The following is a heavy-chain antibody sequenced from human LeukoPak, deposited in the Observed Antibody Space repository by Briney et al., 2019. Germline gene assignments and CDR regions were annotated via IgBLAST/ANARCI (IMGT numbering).Heavy chain of an antibody. CDR3: ARGEEYYYDSSGYLDY. CDR1: GYTFSNYY. D-gene: IGHD3-22*01. J-gene: IGHJ4*02. Sequence: ASVKVSCKASGYTFSNYYIHWVRQAPGQGLEWTGRINPSGSSTSYAQKFQGRVTMTRDTSTTTVYMELSSLRFEDTAVYYCARGEEYYYDSSGYLDYWGQGTLVTVSS. V-gene: IGHV1-46*01. CDR2: INPSGSST.